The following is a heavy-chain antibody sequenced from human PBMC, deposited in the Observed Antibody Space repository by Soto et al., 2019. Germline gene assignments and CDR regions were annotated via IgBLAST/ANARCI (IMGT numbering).Heavy chain of an antibody. J-gene: IGHJ5*02. CDR2: IYYSGST. V-gene: IGHV4-31*03. CDR3: ARVVGPDFWRGYNWFDP. Sequence: QVQLQESGPGLVKPSQTLSLTCTVSGGSISSGGYYWSWIRQHPGKGLEWIGYIYYSGSTYYNTSLKSRVTISVDTSKNQFSLKLSSVTAADTAVYYCARVVGPDFWRGYNWFDPWGQGTLVTVSS. D-gene: IGHD3-3*01. CDR1: GGSISSGGYY.